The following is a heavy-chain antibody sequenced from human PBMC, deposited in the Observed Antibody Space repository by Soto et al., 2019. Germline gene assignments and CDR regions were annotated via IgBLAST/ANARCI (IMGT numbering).Heavy chain of an antibody. D-gene: IGHD3-10*01. V-gene: IGHV3-23*01. J-gene: IGHJ6*02. CDR3: AKEGEVRGVRSHYYGMDV. CDR2: ISGSGGST. Sequence: GGSLRLSCAASGFTFSSYAMSWVRQAPGKGLEWVSAISGSGGSTYYADSVKGRFTISRDNSKNTLYLQMNSLRAEDTAVYYCAKEGEVRGVRSHYYGMDVWGQGTTVTVSS. CDR1: GFTFSSYA.